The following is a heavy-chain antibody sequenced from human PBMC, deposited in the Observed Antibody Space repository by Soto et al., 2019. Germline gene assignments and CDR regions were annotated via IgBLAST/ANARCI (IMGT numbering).Heavy chain of an antibody. J-gene: IGHJ5*02. V-gene: IGHV3-11*06. D-gene: IGHD4-17*01. Sequence: LRLSCAASGFTFSDYYMSWIRQAPGKGLEWVSYISSSSSYTNYADSVKGRFTISRDNAKNSLYLQMNSLRAEDTAVYYCARPPYRDYGDYVQWFDPWGQGTLVTVSS. CDR1: GFTFSDYY. CDR2: ISSSSSYT. CDR3: ARPPYRDYGDYVQWFDP.